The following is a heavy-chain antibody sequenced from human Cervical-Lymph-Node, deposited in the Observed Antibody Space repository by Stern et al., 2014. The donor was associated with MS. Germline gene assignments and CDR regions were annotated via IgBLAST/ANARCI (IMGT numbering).Heavy chain of an antibody. Sequence: VQLVQSGAEVKKPGASVKVSCKASGYTFTDYYVHWVRQDPGQGLEWMGWVNHDIGSTKYAQKYQDSVTMTRDTSSSTAYMELTRLRSDDTAVYYCARAYGSGTFLGMDVWGQGTTVIVSS. CDR2: VNHDIGST. J-gene: IGHJ6*02. CDR3: ARAYGSGTFLGMDV. V-gene: IGHV1-2*04. D-gene: IGHD3-10*01. CDR1: GYTFTDYY.